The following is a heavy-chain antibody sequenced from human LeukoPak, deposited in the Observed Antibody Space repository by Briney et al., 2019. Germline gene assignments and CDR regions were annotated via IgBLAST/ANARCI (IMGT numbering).Heavy chain of an antibody. CDR2: ISSSNNYI. CDR3: ARSRCSGGSCYPSWSLDYYYYGMDV. Sequence: GGSLRLSCAASGFTFSSYSMNWVRQAPGKGLEWVSSISSSNNYIYYADSVKGRFTISRDNAKNSLYLQMNSLRAEDTAVYYCARSRCSGGSCYPSWSLDYYYYGMDVWGQGTTVTVSS. V-gene: IGHV3-21*01. D-gene: IGHD2-15*01. J-gene: IGHJ6*02. CDR1: GFTFSSYS.